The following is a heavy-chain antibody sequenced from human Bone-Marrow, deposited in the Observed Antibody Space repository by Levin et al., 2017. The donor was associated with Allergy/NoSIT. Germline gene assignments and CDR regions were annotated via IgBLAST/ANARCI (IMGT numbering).Heavy chain of an antibody. CDR2: ISPSVGST. D-gene: IGHD5-12*01. V-gene: IGHV1-46*01. Sequence: ASVKVSCKASGYTFTSYFIHWVRQAPGQGLEWMGIISPSVGSTTYAQKFQGRVTMTRDTSTSTLYMDLSSLRSEDTAMYYCVRVYSGLRFDYWGQGTLVTVSS. CDR1: GYTFTSYF. CDR3: VRVYSGLRFDY. J-gene: IGHJ4*02.